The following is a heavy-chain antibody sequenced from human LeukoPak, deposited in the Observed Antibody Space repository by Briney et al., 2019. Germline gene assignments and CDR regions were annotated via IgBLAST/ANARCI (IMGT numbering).Heavy chain of an antibody. Sequence: PGGSLRLSCTAYGFTFSNYAMSWVRQAPGKGLEWVSAISGSGDSTYYADSVKGRFTISRDNSKNTLYLQMNSLRAEDTAAYYCARGKTYYYGSGSSDFDYWGQGTLVTVSS. V-gene: IGHV3-23*01. J-gene: IGHJ4*02. CDR2: ISGSGDST. CDR3: ARGKTYYYGSGSSDFDY. D-gene: IGHD3-10*01. CDR1: GFTFSNYA.